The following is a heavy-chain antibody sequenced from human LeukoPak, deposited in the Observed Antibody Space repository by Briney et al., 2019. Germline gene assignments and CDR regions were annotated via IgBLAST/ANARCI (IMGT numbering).Heavy chain of an antibody. D-gene: IGHD3-10*01. J-gene: IGHJ4*02. Sequence: GGSLRLSCAASGFTFNNYAMNWVRQAPGKGLEWVSSISGSGGNTNYADSVKGRFTISRDNSKNTLYLQMNSLRAEDTAVYYCAKGVGSGSYTFYYFDYWGQGTLVTVSS. CDR2: ISGSGGNT. CDR1: GFTFNNYA. CDR3: AKGVGSGSYTFYYFDY. V-gene: IGHV3-23*01.